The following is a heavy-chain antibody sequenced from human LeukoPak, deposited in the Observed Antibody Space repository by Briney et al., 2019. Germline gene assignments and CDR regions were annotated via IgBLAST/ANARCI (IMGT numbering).Heavy chain of an antibody. D-gene: IGHD3-16*01. CDR1: GYSVTTYH. J-gene: IGHJ4*02. CDR2: IKDSGTT. Sequence: ASVKVSCKASGYSVTTYHIHWVRQAPGQGLEWMGIIKDSGTTIYPQKSQGRVTMTRDTSTSTVYMEVSSLRSEDTAVYYCARESPHTFYFDYWGQGTLVTVSS. V-gene: IGHV1-46*01. CDR3: ARESPHTFYFDY.